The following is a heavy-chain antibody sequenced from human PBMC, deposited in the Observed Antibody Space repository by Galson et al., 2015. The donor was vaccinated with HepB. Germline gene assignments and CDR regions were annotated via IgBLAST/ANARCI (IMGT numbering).Heavy chain of an antibody. CDR3: ARGRWVAHSADYYLDS. V-gene: IGHV3-48*01. J-gene: IGHJ4*02. D-gene: IGHD6-13*01. CDR2: ISSSSTI. CDR1: GFTFSSYS. Sequence: SLRLSCAASGFTFSSYSMNWVRQAPGKGLEWVSYISSSSTIYYADSVKGRFTISRDNAKNSLYLQMNSLRAEDTAVYYCARGRWVAHSADYYLDSWGQGTLVTVSS.